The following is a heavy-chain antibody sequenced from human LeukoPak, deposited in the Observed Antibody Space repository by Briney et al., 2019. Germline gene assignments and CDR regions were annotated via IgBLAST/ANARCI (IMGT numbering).Heavy chain of an antibody. CDR2: IIPIFGTA. CDR3: ARDRDFWSGYPRDYYYYMDV. CDR1: GGTFSSYA. Sequence: ASVKVSCKASGGTFSSYAISWVRQAPGQGLEWMGGIIPIFGTANYAQKFQGRVTITADESTSTAYMELSSLRSEDTAVYYCARDRDFWSGYPRDYYYYMDVWGKGTTVTVSS. D-gene: IGHD3-3*01. V-gene: IGHV1-69*13. J-gene: IGHJ6*03.